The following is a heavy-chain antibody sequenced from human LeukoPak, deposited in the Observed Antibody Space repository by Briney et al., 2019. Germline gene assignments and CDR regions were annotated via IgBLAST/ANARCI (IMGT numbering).Heavy chain of an antibody. CDR2: IYYSGST. V-gene: IGHV4-39*01. J-gene: IGHJ5*02. Sequence: PSETLSLTCTVSGGSIRSSSYYWGWIRQPPGKGLEWIGSIYYSGSTYYSPSLKSRVTISVDTSKNQFSLKLSSVTAADTAVYYCAKPGGGQDFSAFDPWGQGTLVTVSS. CDR3: AKPGGGQDFSAFDP. CDR1: GGSIRSSSYY. D-gene: IGHD2-15*01.